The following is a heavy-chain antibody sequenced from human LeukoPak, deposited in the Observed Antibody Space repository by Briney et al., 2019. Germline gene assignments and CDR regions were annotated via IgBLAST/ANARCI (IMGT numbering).Heavy chain of an antibody. J-gene: IGHJ4*02. V-gene: IGHV1-69*13. D-gene: IGHD2-21*02. CDR3: ASTNCGGDCFFPRGYFDY. CDR2: IIPIFGTA. CDR1: GGTFSSYA. Sequence: SVKVSCKASGGTFSSYAISWVRQAPGQGLEWMGGIIPIFGTANYAQKFQGRVTITADESTSTAYMELSSLRSEDTAVYYCASTNCGGDCFFPRGYFDYGGQGPLVTVSS.